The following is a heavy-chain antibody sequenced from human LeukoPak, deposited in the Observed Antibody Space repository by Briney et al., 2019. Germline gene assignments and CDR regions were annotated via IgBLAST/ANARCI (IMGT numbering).Heavy chain of an antibody. CDR1: GFTFSSYA. D-gene: IGHD3-10*01. V-gene: IGHV3-23*01. Sequence: GSLRLSCAASGFTFSSYAMSWVRQAPGKGLEWVSAISGSGGSTYYADSVKGRFTISRDNSKNTLYLQMNSLRAEDTAVYYCAKDRLWFGELFSPYDYWGQGTLVTVSS. CDR3: AKDRLWFGELFSPYDY. CDR2: ISGSGGST. J-gene: IGHJ4*02.